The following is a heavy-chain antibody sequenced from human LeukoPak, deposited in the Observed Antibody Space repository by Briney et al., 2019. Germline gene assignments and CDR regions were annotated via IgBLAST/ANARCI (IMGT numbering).Heavy chain of an antibody. CDR1: GFTVSSNY. V-gene: IGHV3-21*01. Sequence: GGSLRLSCAASGFTVSSNYMSWVRQAPGKGLEWVSSISSSSSYIYYADSVKGRFTISRDNAKNSLYLQMNSLRAEDTAVYYCASPPYDSKDYWGQGTLVTVSS. CDR3: ASPPYDSKDY. CDR2: ISSSSSYI. J-gene: IGHJ4*02. D-gene: IGHD3-22*01.